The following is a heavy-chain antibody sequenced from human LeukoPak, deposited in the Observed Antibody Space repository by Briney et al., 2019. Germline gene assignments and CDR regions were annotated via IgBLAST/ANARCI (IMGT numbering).Heavy chain of an antibody. D-gene: IGHD5-12*01. J-gene: IGHJ4*02. V-gene: IGHV3-48*03. Sequence: PGGSLRLSCAASGFTFSSYEINWVRQAPGKGLAWVSYISSSGSSVYYADSVKGRFTISRDNAKNSLYLQMNSLRAEDTAVYYCATSGYSGYDPLDYWGQGTLVTVSS. CDR1: GFTFSSYE. CDR2: ISSSGSSV. CDR3: ATSGYSGYDPLDY.